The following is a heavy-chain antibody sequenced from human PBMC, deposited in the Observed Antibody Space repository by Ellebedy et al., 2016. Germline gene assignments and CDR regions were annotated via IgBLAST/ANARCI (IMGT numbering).Heavy chain of an antibody. D-gene: IGHD4/OR15-4a*01. CDR1: GFTVTSDY. CDR2: LYGGGQT. CDR3: AKSAEYGS. Sequence: GESLKISCTASGFTVTSDYMGWVRQTPGKGLEYVSLLYGGGQTHYTDSVKGRFTVSRDISKNTLFLQMNSLRAGDTAVYYCAKSAEYGSWGQGTPVIVSS. J-gene: IGHJ5*02. V-gene: IGHV3-66*01.